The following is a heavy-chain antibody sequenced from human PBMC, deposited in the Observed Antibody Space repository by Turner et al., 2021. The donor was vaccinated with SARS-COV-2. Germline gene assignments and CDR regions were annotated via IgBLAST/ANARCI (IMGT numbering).Heavy chain of an antibody. CDR2: TKNKVNGYTT. Sequence: EVQLVESGGGLVQPGGSLRLSCVVPGFTFSDHYMDWVRQAPGKGLEWVGRTKNKVNGYTTEYAASVKGRFTISRDDSKNSLYLQMNSLKTEDTAVYYCARGDKITYYYYGMDVWGQGTTVTVSS. V-gene: IGHV3-72*01. J-gene: IGHJ6*02. CDR3: ARGDKITYYYYGMDV. D-gene: IGHD2-21*02. CDR1: GFTFSDHY.